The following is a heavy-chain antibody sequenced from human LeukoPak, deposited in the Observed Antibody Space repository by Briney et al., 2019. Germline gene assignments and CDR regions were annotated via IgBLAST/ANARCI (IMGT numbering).Heavy chain of an antibody. CDR2: IYPGDSDT. CDR3: ARREGYGEFDC. Sequence: AESLKISCKGSGYSFTSYWIGWVRQRPGKGLEWMGTIYPGDSDTTYSPSFQGQATISADKSISTAYLQWSSLKASDTAMYYCARREGYGEFDCWGQGTLVTVSS. CDR1: GYSFTSYW. V-gene: IGHV5-51*01. D-gene: IGHD4-17*01. J-gene: IGHJ4*02.